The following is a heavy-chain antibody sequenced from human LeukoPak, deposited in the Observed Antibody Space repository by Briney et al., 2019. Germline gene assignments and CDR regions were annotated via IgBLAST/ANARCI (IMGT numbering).Heavy chain of an antibody. CDR1: GDSVSSNSAA. V-gene: IGHV6-1*01. CDR2: TYYRSKWYN. Sequence: SQTLSLICAISGDSVSSNSAAWNWIRQSPSRGLEWLGRTYYRSKWYNDYAVSVKSRITINPDTSKNQFSLQLNSVTPEDTAVYYCTRAGSSSWYGWFDPWGQGTLVSVSS. CDR3: TRAGSSSWYGWFDP. D-gene: IGHD6-13*01. J-gene: IGHJ5*02.